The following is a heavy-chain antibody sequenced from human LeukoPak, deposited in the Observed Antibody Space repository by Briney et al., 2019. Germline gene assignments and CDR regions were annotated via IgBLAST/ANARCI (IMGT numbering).Heavy chain of an antibody. V-gene: IGHV3-23*01. J-gene: IGHJ4*02. CDR2: ISGSGGST. D-gene: IGHD3-22*01. CDR3: AKDYSSGYYYTH. CDR1: GFTFSTYG. Sequence: PGGTLRLSCAASGFTFSTYGMSWVRQPPGKGLEWVSAISGSGGSTYYADSVKGRFTISRDNSKNTLYLQVNSLRAEDTAVYYCAKDYSSGYYYTHWGQGTLVTVSS.